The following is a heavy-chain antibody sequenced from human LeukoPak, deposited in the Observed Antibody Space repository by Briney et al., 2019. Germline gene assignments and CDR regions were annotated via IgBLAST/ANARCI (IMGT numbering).Heavy chain of an antibody. CDR3: ARVLDCSGGSCYGRWFDP. CDR2: IYYSGST. V-gene: IGHV4-59*01. CDR1: GGSISSYY. Sequence: PSETLSLTCTVSGGSISSYYWSWIRQPPGKGLEWIGYIYYSGSTNYNPSLKSRVTISVDTSKNQFSLKLSSVTAADTAVYYCARVLDCSGGSCYGRWFDPWGQGTLVTVSS. J-gene: IGHJ5*02. D-gene: IGHD2-15*01.